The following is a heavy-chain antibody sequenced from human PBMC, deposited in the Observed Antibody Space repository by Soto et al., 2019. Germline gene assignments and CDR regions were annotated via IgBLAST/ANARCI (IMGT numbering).Heavy chain of an antibody. D-gene: IGHD3-16*01. CDR3: AAMKTY. J-gene: IGHJ4*02. CDR2: IKSETDGGTT. V-gene: IGHV3-15*07. Sequence: EVQQVESGGGLVKPGGSLRLSCAASGFNFKNAWMNWVRQAPGKGLEWVGRIKSETDGGTTDYAAPVKGRFTISRDDSKSTLFLQMNSLKAEDTAVYYCAAMKTYWGQGTPVTVSS. CDR1: GFNFKNAW.